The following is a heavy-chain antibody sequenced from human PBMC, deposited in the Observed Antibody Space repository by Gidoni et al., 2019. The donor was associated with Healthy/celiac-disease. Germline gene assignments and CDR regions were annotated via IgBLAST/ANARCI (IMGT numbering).Heavy chain of an antibody. CDR2: IYYSGST. D-gene: IGHD2-8*01. V-gene: IGHV4-59*01. CDR1: GGSISSYY. Sequence: QVQLQESGTGLVKPSGTLYLTCTVSGGSISSYYWSWIRQPPGKGLEWVGYIYYSGSTNYNPSLKSRVTISGDTSTNQFSLKLSSVTAADTAVYYCARVNVPVFYMDVWGKGTTFTVSS. J-gene: IGHJ6*03. CDR3: ARVNVPVFYMDV.